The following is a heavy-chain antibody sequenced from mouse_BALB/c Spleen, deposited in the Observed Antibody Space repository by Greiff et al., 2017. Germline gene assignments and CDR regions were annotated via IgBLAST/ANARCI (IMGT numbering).Heavy chain of an antibody. CDR3: ARGGVAYYRYGDY. V-gene: IGHV1-7*01. CDR1: GYTFTSYW. D-gene: IGHD2-14*01. J-gene: IGHJ2*01. CDR2: INPSTGYT. Sequence: QVHVKQSGAELAKPGASVKMSCKASGYTFTSYWMHWVKQRPGQGLEWIGYINPSTGYTEYNQKFKDKATLTADKSSSTAYMQLSSLTSEDSAVYYCARGGVAYYRYGDYWGQGTTLTVSS.